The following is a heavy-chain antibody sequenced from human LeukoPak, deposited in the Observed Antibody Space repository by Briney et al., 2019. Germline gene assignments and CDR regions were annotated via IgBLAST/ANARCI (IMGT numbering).Heavy chain of an antibody. Sequence: SQTLSLTCAISGDSVSSNSAAWNWIRQSPSRGLEWLGRTYYRSKWYNDYAVSVKSRITINPDTSKSQFSLQLNSVTPEDTAVYYCARDLLRGYSYGFYYYYGMDVWGQGTTVTVSS. CDR2: TYYRSKWYN. CDR3: ARDLLRGYSYGFYYYYGMDV. D-gene: IGHD5-18*01. CDR1: GDSVSSNSAA. V-gene: IGHV6-1*01. J-gene: IGHJ6*02.